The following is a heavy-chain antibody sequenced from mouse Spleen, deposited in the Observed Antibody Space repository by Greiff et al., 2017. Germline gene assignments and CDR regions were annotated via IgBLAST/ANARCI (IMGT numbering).Heavy chain of an antibody. CDR3: ARWTARAPFAY. J-gene: IGHJ3*01. D-gene: IGHD3-2*01. V-gene: IGHV1-26*01. CDR2: INPNNGGT. CDR1: GFTFTDYY. Sequence: VQLQQSGPELVKPGASVKISCKASGFTFTDYYMNWVKQSHGKSLEWIGDINPNNGGTSYNQKFKGKATLTVDKSSSTAYMELRSLTSEDSAVYYCARWTARAPFAYWGQGTLVTVSA.